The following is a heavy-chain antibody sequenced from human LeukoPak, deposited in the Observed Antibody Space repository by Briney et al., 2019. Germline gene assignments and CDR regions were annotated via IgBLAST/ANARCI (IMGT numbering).Heavy chain of an antibody. J-gene: IGHJ6*03. V-gene: IGHV1-69*13. CDR1: GDTFSSSA. CDR2: IIPIFGTA. CDR3: ARSSQFGTLLIYYYMDV. D-gene: IGHD3-16*01. Sequence: GASVKVSCKASGDTFSSSAINWVRQAPGQGLEWMGGIIPIFGTANYAQKFQGRVTITADESTSTAYMELSSLRSEDTAVYYCARSSQFGTLLIYYYMDVWGKGTTVTVSS.